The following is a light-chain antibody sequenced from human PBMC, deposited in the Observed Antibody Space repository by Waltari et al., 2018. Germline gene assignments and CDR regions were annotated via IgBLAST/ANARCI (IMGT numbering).Light chain of an antibody. CDR3: QAWDSLMI. J-gene: IGLJ2*01. CDR1: KLGAKS. V-gene: IGLV3-1*01. CDR2: EDK. Sequence: SYELTQPPSVSVSPGQTASITCSGDKLGAKSVCWYKQKPGQSPLLITYEDKKRPSGIPERFSGSNSGNTATLTISETQAMDEADYYCQAWDSLMIFGGGTKLTVL.